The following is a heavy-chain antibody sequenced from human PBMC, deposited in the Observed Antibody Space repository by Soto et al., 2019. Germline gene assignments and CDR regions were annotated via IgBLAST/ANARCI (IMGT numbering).Heavy chain of an antibody. V-gene: IGHV3-21*01. CDR1: GFTFSSYS. Sequence: PGGSLRLSCAASGFTFSSYSMNWVRQAPGKGLEWISSISSSSIFIYYTDSVKGRFTISRDNAENSLYLQMNSLRAEDTAVYYCARITYCSSSSCSPFDFWGQGTLVTSPQ. CDR3: ARITYCSSSSCSPFDF. J-gene: IGHJ4*02. D-gene: IGHD2-15*01. CDR2: ISSSSIFI.